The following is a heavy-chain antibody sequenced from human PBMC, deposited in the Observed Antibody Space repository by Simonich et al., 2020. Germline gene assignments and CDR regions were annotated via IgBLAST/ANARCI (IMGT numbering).Heavy chain of an antibody. V-gene: IGHV4-34*01. Sequence: QVQLQQWGAGLLKPSETLSLTCAVYGGSFSGYYWSWIRPPPGKGVGWIGEINHSGNANYNPSRKSGVTISVDTSKNQLARKLSSVTAADTAVYYCARCGLVNYDILTGYHNWFDPWGQGTLVTVAS. CDR2: INHSGNA. CDR1: GGSFSGYY. D-gene: IGHD3-9*01. CDR3: ARCGLVNYDILTGYHNWFDP. J-gene: IGHJ5*02.